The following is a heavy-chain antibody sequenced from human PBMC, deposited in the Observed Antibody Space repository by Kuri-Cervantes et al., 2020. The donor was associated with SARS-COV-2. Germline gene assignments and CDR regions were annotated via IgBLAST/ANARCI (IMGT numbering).Heavy chain of an antibody. CDR2: IRSKPNNYAT. D-gene: IGHD2-15*01. CDR1: GSTFSGSA. Sequence: KVSCKASGSTFSGSAIHWVRQASGKGLEWVGRIRSKPNNYATAYTASVKGRFTISRDDSENTAYLQMNSLRTEDTAVYFCTSGSCSGGRCYYSFDYWGQGTLVTVSS. CDR3: TSGSCSGGRCYYSFDY. J-gene: IGHJ4*02. V-gene: IGHV3-73*01.